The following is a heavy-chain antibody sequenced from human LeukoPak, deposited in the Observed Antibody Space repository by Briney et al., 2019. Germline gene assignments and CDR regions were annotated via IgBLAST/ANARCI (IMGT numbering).Heavy chain of an antibody. Sequence: GGSLRLSCAASGFTFSSYWMSWVRQAPGKGLEWVANIKQDGSEKYYVDSVKGRFTISRDNAKNSLYLQMNSLRTEDTALYYCAKDGDYYGSGSYIDYWGQGTLVTVSS. CDR1: GFTFSSYW. V-gene: IGHV3-7*05. J-gene: IGHJ4*02. D-gene: IGHD3-10*01. CDR2: IKQDGSEK. CDR3: AKDGDYYGSGSYIDY.